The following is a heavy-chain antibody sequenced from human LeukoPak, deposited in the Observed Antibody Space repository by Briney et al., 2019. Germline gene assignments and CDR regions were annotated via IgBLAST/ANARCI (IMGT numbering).Heavy chain of an antibody. CDR1: GFTFSSYA. CDR2: ISYDGSNK. Sequence: GGSLRLSCAASGFTFSSYAMYWVRQAPGTGLEWVAVISYDGSNKYYADSVKGRFTISRDNSKNTLYLQMNSLRAEDTAVYYCARDSADIVVVPAAIYYYYYYMDVWGKGTTVTVSS. CDR3: ARDSADIVVVPAAIYYYYYYMDV. J-gene: IGHJ6*03. V-gene: IGHV3-30*01. D-gene: IGHD2-2*01.